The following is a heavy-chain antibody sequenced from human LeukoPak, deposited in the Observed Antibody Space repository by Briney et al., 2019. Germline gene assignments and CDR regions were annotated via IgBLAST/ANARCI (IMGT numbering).Heavy chain of an antibody. V-gene: IGHV1-18*04. CDR2: ISAYNGNT. CDR3: ARAYRWTLIDY. Sequence: GASVKLSCKASGYTFTSYGISWVRQAPGQGLEWMGWISAYNGNTNYAQKFPGRVTMTTDTSTDIAYMDLRSLRSDDTAVYYCARAYRWTLIDYWGQGTLVTVSS. D-gene: IGHD4-23*01. J-gene: IGHJ4*02. CDR1: GYTFTSYG.